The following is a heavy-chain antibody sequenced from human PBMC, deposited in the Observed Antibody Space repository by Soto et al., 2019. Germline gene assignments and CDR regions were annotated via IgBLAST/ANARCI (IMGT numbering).Heavy chain of an antibody. CDR2: INPNSGGT. J-gene: IGHJ6*02. CDR1: GYTFTGYY. D-gene: IGHD6-6*01. Sequence: ASVKVSCKASGYTFTGYYMHWVRQAPGQGLEWMGWINPNSGGTNYAQKFQGWVTMTRDTSISTAYMELSRLRSDDTAVYYCARDPGYSSSGYYYYGMDVWGQGTTVTVSS. CDR3: ARDPGYSSSGYYYYGMDV. V-gene: IGHV1-2*04.